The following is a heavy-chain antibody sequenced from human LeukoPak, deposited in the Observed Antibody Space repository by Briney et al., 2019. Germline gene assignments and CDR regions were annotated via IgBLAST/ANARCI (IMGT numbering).Heavy chain of an antibody. D-gene: IGHD3-3*01. CDR3: TTDREALRFLEWLLSLDY. J-gene: IGHJ4*02. Sequence: GGSLRLSCAASGFTFSNAWMSWVRQAPGKGLEWVGRIKSKTDGGTTDYAAPVKGRFTISRDDSKNTLYLQMNSLKTEDTAVYYCTTDREALRFLEWLLSLDYWGQGTLVTVSS. CDR2: IKSKTDGGTT. V-gene: IGHV3-15*01. CDR1: GFTFSNAW.